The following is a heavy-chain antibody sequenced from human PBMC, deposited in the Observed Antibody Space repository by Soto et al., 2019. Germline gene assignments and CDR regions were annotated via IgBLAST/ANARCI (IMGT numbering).Heavy chain of an antibody. J-gene: IGHJ4*02. CDR1: GYTFTSYG. V-gene: IGHV1-18*01. Sequence: ASVKVSCKASGYTFTSYGISWVRQAPGQGLEWMGWISAYNGNTNYAQKLQGRVTMTTDTSTSTAYMELRSLRSDDTAVYYCARASSKYIGGSYRPDYWGQGTLVTVSS. D-gene: IGHD3-16*02. CDR2: ISAYNGNT. CDR3: ARASSKYIGGSYRPDY.